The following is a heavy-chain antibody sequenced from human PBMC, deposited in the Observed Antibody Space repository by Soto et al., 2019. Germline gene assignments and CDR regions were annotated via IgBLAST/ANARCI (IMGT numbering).Heavy chain of an antibody. V-gene: IGHV3-30*18. CDR1: GVTFINHG. Sequence: AXGSLRLCGAASGVTFINHGMHWVRQAPGKGLKWVAGISNDGSAKYYADSVKGRFTISRDNPKNTLYLQMNSPKTEDTAVYSCANQELGSYFGGWGLGTLVTGSS. CDR2: ISNDGSAK. J-gene: IGHJ4*02. D-gene: IGHD1-26*01. CDR3: ANQELGSYFGG.